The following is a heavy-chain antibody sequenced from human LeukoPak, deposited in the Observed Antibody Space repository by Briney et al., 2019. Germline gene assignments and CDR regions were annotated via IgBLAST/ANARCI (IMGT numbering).Heavy chain of an antibody. CDR3: ARVRRSSNRPDASDI. CDR2: IDYSGST. J-gene: IGHJ3*02. CDR1: GGSIGSYY. D-gene: IGHD6-13*01. V-gene: IGHV4-59*01. Sequence: PSETLSLTCTVSGGSIGSYYWSWIRQPPGKGLEWVGYIDYSGSTNYNPSLKSRVTISLDTSKNHFSLKLSSVTAADTAVYYCARVRRSSNRPDASDIWGQGTMVTVSS.